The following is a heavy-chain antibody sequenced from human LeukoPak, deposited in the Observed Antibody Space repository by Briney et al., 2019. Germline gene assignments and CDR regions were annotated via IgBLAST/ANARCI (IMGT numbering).Heavy chain of an antibody. CDR3: ARGPTRYYFDY. CDR2: IYYSGNT. Sequence: SETLSLTCTVSGGSTSNYYWSWIRQPPGKGLEWIGYIYYSGNTNHNPSLKSRVTISVDTSKNQFSLKLTSVTAADTAVYYCARGPTRYYFDYWGQGTLVTVSS. J-gene: IGHJ4*02. V-gene: IGHV4-59*01. CDR1: GGSTSNYY.